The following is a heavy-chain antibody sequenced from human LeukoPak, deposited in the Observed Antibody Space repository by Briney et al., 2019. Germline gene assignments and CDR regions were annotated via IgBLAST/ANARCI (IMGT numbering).Heavy chain of an antibody. CDR2: ISSCSSYM. J-gene: IGHJ6*02. CDR1: GFTFSEYS. Sequence: GGSLRLSCAASGFTFSEYSMNWVRQAPGKGLEWVSSISSCSSYMYYAASLKGRFTISRDNAKNSLYLEMNSLRAEDTAVYYCARDYGMDVWGQGTTVTVSS. CDR3: ARDYGMDV. V-gene: IGHV3-21*01.